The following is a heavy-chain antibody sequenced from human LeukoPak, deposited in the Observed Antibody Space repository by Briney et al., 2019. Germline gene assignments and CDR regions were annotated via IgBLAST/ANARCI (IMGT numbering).Heavy chain of an antibody. CDR3: ARDSVCSGGSCYPDEYYFDY. V-gene: IGHV4-4*02. CDR2: IYHSGST. J-gene: IGHJ4*02. CDR1: GGSISSSNW. Sequence: PSETLSLTCAVSGGSISSSNWWSWVRQPPGKGLEWIGEIYHSGSTNYNPSLKSRVTISVDKSKNQFSLKLSSVTAADTAVYYCARDSVCSGGSCYPDEYYFDYWGQGTLVTVSS. D-gene: IGHD2-15*01.